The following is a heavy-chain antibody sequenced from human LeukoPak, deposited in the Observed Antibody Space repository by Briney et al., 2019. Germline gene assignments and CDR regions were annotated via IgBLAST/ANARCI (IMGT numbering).Heavy chain of an antibody. D-gene: IGHD5-18*01. Sequence: VASVKVSCKASGGTFSSYAISWVRQAPGQGLEWMGGIIPIFGTANYAQKFQGRVTITADESTSTAYMELSSLRSEDTAVYYCARDTPDTAMDYWGQGTLVTVSS. V-gene: IGHV1-69*13. CDR1: GGTFSSYA. CDR2: IIPIFGTA. CDR3: ARDTPDTAMDY. J-gene: IGHJ4*02.